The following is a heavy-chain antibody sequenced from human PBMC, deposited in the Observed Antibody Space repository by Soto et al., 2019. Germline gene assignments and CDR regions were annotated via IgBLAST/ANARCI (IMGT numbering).Heavy chain of an antibody. CDR1: GFTFSSYG. Sequence: EVQLLESGGGLVQPGGSLRLSCAASGFTFSSYGMSWVRQAPGKGLEWVSVISDGGGSTFYADSVKGRFTISRDNSKNTLYLQMNGLRADDTAVDYCAKDRGSSLYHWFDPWGQGTLVTVSS. CDR3: AKDRGSSLYHWFDP. CDR2: ISDGGGST. J-gene: IGHJ5*02. D-gene: IGHD6-13*01. V-gene: IGHV3-23*01.